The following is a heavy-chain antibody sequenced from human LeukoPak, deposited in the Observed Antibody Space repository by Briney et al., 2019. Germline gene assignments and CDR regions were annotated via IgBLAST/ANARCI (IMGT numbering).Heavy chain of an antibody. D-gene: IGHD3-22*01. J-gene: IGHJ4*02. Sequence: PSETLSLTCTVSGGSISSSSYYWGWIRQPPGKGLEWIGSIYYSGSTYYNPSLKSPVTISVDTSKNQFSLKLSSVTAADTAVYYCASPDYYDSSGLSYWGQGTLVTVSS. V-gene: IGHV4-39*01. CDR1: GGSISSSSYY. CDR2: IYYSGST. CDR3: ASPDYYDSSGLSY.